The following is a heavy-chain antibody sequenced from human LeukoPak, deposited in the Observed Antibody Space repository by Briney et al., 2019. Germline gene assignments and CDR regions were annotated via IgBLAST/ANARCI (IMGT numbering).Heavy chain of an antibody. J-gene: IGHJ4*01. Sequence: GGSLRLSCAASGFTFSSYWMTWVRQAPGKGLEWVANIKQDGSETYYVDSVKGRFTISRDNANNSLHLDMNNLRAEDTGVYFCARDSVEGNIAVRRFDYNCWGHGTLVTVSS. V-gene: IGHV3-7*01. CDR1: GFTFSSYW. CDR2: IKQDGSET. D-gene: IGHD6-6*01. CDR3: ARDSVEGNIAVRRFDYNC.